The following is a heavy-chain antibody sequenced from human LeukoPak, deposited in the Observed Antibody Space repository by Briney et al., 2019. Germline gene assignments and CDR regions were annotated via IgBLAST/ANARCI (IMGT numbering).Heavy chain of an antibody. Sequence: PSQTLSLTCTVSGASISSGSYYWGWIRQPPGKGLEWIGSIYHSGSTYYNPSLKSRVTISVDTSKNQFSLKLSSVTAADTAVYYCARSPSGSHDWYFDLWGRGTLVTVSS. J-gene: IGHJ2*01. CDR1: GASISSGSYY. CDR2: IYHSGST. CDR3: ARSPSGSHDWYFDL. D-gene: IGHD1-26*01. V-gene: IGHV4-39*07.